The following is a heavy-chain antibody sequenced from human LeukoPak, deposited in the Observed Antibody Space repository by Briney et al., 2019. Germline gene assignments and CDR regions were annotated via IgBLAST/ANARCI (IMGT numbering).Heavy chain of an antibody. CDR2: INHSEST. CDR1: GGSFSGYY. D-gene: IGHD3-16*01. J-gene: IGHJ1*01. CDR3: ARGRRGYFQH. Sequence: SETLSLTCAVYGGSFSGYYWSWIRQPPGKGLEWIGEINHSESTNYNPSLKSRVTISVDTSKNQFSLKLSSVTAADTAVYYCARGRRGYFQHWGQGTLVTVSS. V-gene: IGHV4-34*01.